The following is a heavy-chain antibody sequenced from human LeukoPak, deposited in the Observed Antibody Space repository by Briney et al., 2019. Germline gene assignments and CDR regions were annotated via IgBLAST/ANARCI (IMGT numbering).Heavy chain of an antibody. CDR2: ISSTGKVI. CDR1: GFTFTNYG. V-gene: IGHV3-23*01. CDR3: AKRHGLIDTRHFDY. Sequence: PGGSLRLSCAASGFTFTNYGISWVRQAPGKGLEWVSAISSTGKVIYYADSVKGRFTISRDDSKNTVYLQMNGLSAEDTAVYYCAKRHGLIDTRHFDYWGQGTLVTVSS. D-gene: IGHD3-22*01. J-gene: IGHJ4*02.